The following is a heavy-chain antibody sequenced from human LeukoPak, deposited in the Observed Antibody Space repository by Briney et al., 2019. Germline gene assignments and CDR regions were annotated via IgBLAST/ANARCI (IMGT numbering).Heavy chain of an antibody. V-gene: IGHV1-18*01. J-gene: IGHJ5*02. CDR2: ITAYNGNT. CDR3: ARSVTYNWFDP. D-gene: IGHD2-21*02. Sequence: ASVKVSCKASGYTFNSYGISWVRQAPGQGLEWMGWITAYNGNTNYAQSFQGRVALTTDTSISTAFMELSNLRPDDTAIYFCARSVTYNWFDPWGQGSLVTVSS. CDR1: GYTFNSYG.